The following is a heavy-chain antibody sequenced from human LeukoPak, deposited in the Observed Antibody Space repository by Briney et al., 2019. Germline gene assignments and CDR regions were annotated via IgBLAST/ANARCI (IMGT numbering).Heavy chain of an antibody. CDR2: INRDGKIT. CDR1: GFTFSSHS. Sequence: PGGSLRLSCAASGFTFSSHSMHWVRQAPGKGLMWVSRINRDGKITRYADSVEGRFTISRDNAKNSLYLQMSSLRAEDTAVYYCARETGTIGYYMDVWGKGTTVTVSS. CDR3: ARETGTIGYYMDV. J-gene: IGHJ6*03. D-gene: IGHD2-8*01. V-gene: IGHV3-74*01.